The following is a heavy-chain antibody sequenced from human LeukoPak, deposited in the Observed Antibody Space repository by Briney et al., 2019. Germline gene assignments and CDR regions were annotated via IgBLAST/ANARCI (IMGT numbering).Heavy chain of an antibody. CDR2: IYYSGST. D-gene: IGHD6-13*01. J-gene: IGHJ4*02. CDR3: ARVGAGQQLDY. CDR1: GGSISSSSYY. V-gene: IGHV4-39*01. Sequence: SSETLSLTCTVSGGSISSSSYYWGWIRQPPGKGLEWIGSIYYSGSTYYNPSLKSRVTISVDTSKNQFSLKLSSVTAADTAVYYCARVGAGQQLDYWGQGTLVTVSS.